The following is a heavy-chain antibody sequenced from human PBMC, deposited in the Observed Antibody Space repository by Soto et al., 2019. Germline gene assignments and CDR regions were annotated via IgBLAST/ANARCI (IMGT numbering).Heavy chain of an antibody. D-gene: IGHD1-26*01. CDR1: GGSISSYY. V-gene: IGHV4-59*01. J-gene: IGHJ5*02. CDR3: ARSVRYSGSYYGNNWFDP. CDR2: IFYSGST. Sequence: SETLSLTCTVSGGSISSYYRNWIRQPPGKGLEWIGYIFYSGSTNYNPSLKSRVTISVDTSKNQFSLKLSSVTAADTALYYCARSVRYSGSYYGNNWFDPWGQGTLVTVSS.